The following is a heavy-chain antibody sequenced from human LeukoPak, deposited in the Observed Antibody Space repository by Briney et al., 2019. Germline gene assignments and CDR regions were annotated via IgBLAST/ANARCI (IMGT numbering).Heavy chain of an antibody. J-gene: IGHJ1*01. D-gene: IGHD3-22*01. CDR1: GFTFASYG. V-gene: IGHV3-23*01. Sequence: GGSLRLSCAASGFTFASYGMSWVRQAPGKGLEWVSFITTNGGRTSYADSVEGRFTISRDNPRNTLYMQTNSLRDEDTAVYYCAIMHGYYDGTGYWVQWGQGTLVTVSS. CDR3: AIMHGYYDGTGYWVQ. CDR2: ITTNGGRT.